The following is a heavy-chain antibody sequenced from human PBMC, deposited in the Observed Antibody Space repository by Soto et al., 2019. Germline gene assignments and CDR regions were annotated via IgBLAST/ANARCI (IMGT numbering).Heavy chain of an antibody. CDR3: ARSDYYGSGSPQLDY. V-gene: IGHV4-4*02. J-gene: IGHJ4*02. CDR2: IYHSGST. D-gene: IGHD3-10*01. Sequence: VQLQESGPGLVKPSGTLSLTCAVSGGSLSSSNWWSWVRQPPGKGLEWIGEIYHSGSTNYNPSLKSRVTISVDKSKNQFSLKLSSVTAADTAVYYCARSDYYGSGSPQLDYWGQGTLVTVSS. CDR1: GGSLSSSNW.